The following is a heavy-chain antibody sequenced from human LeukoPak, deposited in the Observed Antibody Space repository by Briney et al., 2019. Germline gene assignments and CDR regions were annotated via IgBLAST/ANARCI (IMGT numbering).Heavy chain of an antibody. D-gene: IGHD3-16*01. V-gene: IGHV1-2*06. CDR2: INPNSGGT. Sequence: ASVKVSCKASGYTFTDYYMHCVRQAPGQGLEWMGRINPNSGGTNYAQTFQGRVTMTRDTSISTAYMELSRLRSDDTAVYYCARSSYDYVWGTGYAFDNWGQGTMVTVSS. CDR3: ARSSYDYVWGTGYAFDN. J-gene: IGHJ3*02. CDR1: GYTFTDYY.